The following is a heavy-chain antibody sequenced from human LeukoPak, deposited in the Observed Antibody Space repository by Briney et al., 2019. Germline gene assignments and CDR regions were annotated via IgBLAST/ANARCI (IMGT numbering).Heavy chain of an antibody. D-gene: IGHD3-22*01. CDR2: ISSNGGTT. J-gene: IGHJ4*02. CDR1: GFTFSSYA. V-gene: IGHV3-64D*09. CDR3: VKGHDSSGYYLSYSDY. Sequence: GGSLRLSCSASGFTFSSYAMHWVRQAPGKGPEYVSTISSNGGTTYYADSVKGRFTISRDNSKNTLYLQMSSLRAEDTAVYYCVKGHDSSGYYLSYSDYWGQGALVTVSS.